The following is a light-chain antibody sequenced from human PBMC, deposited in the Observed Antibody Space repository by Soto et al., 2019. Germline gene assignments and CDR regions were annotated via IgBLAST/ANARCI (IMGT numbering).Light chain of an antibody. Sequence: QSALTQPASVSGSPGQSITISCTGTSSDVGNYNYVSWYQQYPGRVPKLLIYMVSNRPSGVSNRFSGSKSGNTASLTISGLQAEDEVDSFCKSLTPGSPYVFGPGKKVT. J-gene: IGLJ1*01. V-gene: IGLV2-14*01. CDR3: KSLTPGSPYV. CDR2: MVS. CDR1: SSDVGNYNY.